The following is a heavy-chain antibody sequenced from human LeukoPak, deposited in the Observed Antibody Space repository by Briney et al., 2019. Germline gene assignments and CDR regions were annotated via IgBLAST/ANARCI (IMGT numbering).Heavy chain of an antibody. Sequence: GGSLRLSCAASGFTFSSYAMSWVRQAPGKGLEWVSAISGSGGSTYYADSVKGRFTIPRDNSKNTLYLQMNSLRAEDTAVYYCAKDPGDGYNYYYFDYWGQGTLVTVSS. CDR2: ISGSGGST. D-gene: IGHD5-24*01. J-gene: IGHJ4*02. CDR1: GFTFSSYA. V-gene: IGHV3-23*01. CDR3: AKDPGDGYNYYYFDY.